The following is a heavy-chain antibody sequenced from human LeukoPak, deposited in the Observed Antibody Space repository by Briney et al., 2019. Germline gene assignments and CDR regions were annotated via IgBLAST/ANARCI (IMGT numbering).Heavy chain of an antibody. CDR1: GFTFSNYG. D-gene: IGHD2-21*01. Sequence: GGSLRLSCAASGFTFSNYGMHWVRQAPGKGLEWVAFIRYDGSNKYYADSVKGRFTISRDNSKNTLYLQMNSLRAEDTAVYYCAKDLRVIKSRIDWFDPWGQGTLVTVSS. CDR2: IRYDGSNK. V-gene: IGHV3-30*02. J-gene: IGHJ5*02. CDR3: AKDLRVIKSRIDWFDP.